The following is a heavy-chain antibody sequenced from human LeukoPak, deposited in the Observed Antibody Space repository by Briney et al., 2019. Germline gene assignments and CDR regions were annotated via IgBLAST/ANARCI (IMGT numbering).Heavy chain of an antibody. Sequence: ASMKVSCKASGVTFSSYAISWVRHAPGQGLEWMGRIIPIFGTANYAQKFQGRVTITTDESTSTAYMELSSLRSEDTAVYYCAREYYYDSSALLEYFQHWGQGTLVTVSS. CDR2: IIPIFGTA. D-gene: IGHD3-22*01. V-gene: IGHV1-69*05. CDR1: GVTFSSYA. CDR3: AREYYYDSSALLEYFQH. J-gene: IGHJ1*01.